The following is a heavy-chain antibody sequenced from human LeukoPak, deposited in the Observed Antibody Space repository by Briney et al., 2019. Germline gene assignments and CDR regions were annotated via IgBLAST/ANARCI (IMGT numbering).Heavy chain of an antibody. V-gene: IGHV4-59*01. J-gene: IGHJ3*02. Sequence: SETLSLTCAVSGGSMSSYHWNWIRQPPGKGLEWIAYIYYSGSTNYNPSLESRVTISIDTSKNQFSLKLTSVTAADTAVYYCARGDVFDIWGQGTLVTVSS. CDR1: GGSMSSYH. CDR3: ARGDVFDI. CDR2: IYYSGST.